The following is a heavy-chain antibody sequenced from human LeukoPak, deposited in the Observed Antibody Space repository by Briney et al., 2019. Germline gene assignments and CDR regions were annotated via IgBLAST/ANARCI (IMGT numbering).Heavy chain of an antibody. V-gene: IGHV4-59*01. J-gene: IGHJ3*02. Sequence: SETLSLTCAVSGGSMSSYHWNWIRQPPGKGLEWIAYIYYSGSTNYNPSLESRVTISIDTSKNQFSLKLTSVTAADTAVYYCARGDVFDIWGQGTLVTVSS. CDR1: GGSMSSYH. CDR3: ARGDVFDI. CDR2: IYYSGST.